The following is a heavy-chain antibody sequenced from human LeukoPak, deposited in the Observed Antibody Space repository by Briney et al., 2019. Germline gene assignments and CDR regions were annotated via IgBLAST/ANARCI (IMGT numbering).Heavy chain of an antibody. Sequence: PSETLSLTCAVYGGSLSGYYWSWIRQPPGKGLEWIGYIYYSGSTNYNPSLKSRVTISVDTSKNQFSLKLSSVTAADTAVYYCARYSSGYLDAFDIWGQGTMVTVSS. D-gene: IGHD3-22*01. J-gene: IGHJ3*02. CDR3: ARYSSGYLDAFDI. CDR1: GGSLSGYY. CDR2: IYYSGST. V-gene: IGHV4-59*01.